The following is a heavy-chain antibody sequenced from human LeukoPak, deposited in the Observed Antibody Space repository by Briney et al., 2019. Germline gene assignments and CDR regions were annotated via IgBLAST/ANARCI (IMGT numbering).Heavy chain of an antibody. D-gene: IGHD3-3*01. J-gene: IGHJ4*02. CDR3: ARVSGLRNFDY. CDR1: GGSICSGDYY. CDR2: IYYSGST. Sequence: SETLSLTCTVSGGSICSGDYYWSWIRQPPGKGLEWIGYIYYSGSTYYNPSLKSRVTISVDTSKNQFSLKLSSVTAADTAVYYCARVSGLRNFDYWGQGTLVTVSS. V-gene: IGHV4-30-4*02.